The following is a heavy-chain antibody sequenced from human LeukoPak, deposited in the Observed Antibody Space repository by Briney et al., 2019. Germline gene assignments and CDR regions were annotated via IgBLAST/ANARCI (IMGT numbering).Heavy chain of an antibody. Sequence: GGSLRLSCAASGFTFSSYAMSWVRQAPGKGLEWVSAISGSGGSTYYADSVKGRFTISRDNAKNSLYLQVNSLRAEDTAVYYCARDRRLYYDSSGFSYGVSEGPDVGYWGQGTLVTVSS. CDR2: ISGSGGST. CDR1: GFTFSSYA. D-gene: IGHD3-22*01. J-gene: IGHJ4*02. V-gene: IGHV3-23*01. CDR3: ARDRRLYYDSSGFSYGVSEGPDVGY.